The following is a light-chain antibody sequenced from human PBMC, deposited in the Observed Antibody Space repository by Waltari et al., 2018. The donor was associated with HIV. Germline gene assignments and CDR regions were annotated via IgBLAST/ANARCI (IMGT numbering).Light chain of an antibody. CDR1: TGAITSGYY. V-gene: IGLV7-43*01. CDR2: STD. Sequence: QTVVTQEPSLTVSPGGTVTLTCASSTGAITSGYYPNWFQQKPGQAPRALINSTDNKCAATPAHFSGALLGGKAALTLSGVQPEDEAEYYCLLFYGGSQFWVFGGGTYLTVL. CDR3: LLFYGGSQFWV. J-gene: IGLJ3*02.